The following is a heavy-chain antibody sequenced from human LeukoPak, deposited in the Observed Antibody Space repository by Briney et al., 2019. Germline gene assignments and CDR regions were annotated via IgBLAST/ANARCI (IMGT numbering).Heavy chain of an antibody. V-gene: IGHV3-7*01. Sequence: PGGSLRLSCAASGFTSSSYWMNWVRQAPGKGLEWVANINQYGSEKYYVDSVMGRFTISRDNAKNSLYLQMNSLRAEDSAVYYCARSPYYYGSGKDVWGQGTTVIVSS. J-gene: IGHJ6*02. D-gene: IGHD3-10*01. CDR1: GFTSSSYW. CDR3: ARSPYYYGSGKDV. CDR2: INQYGSEK.